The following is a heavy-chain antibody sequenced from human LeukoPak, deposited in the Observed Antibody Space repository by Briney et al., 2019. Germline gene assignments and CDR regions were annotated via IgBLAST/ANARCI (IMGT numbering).Heavy chain of an antibody. Sequence: GGSLRLSCAASGFTFSSYGMSWVRQAPGKGLEWVSTITDSGDSTYYADSVKGRFTISRDNSKKTLYLQMNSLRAEDTAVYYCARVRLVGLRYFDWLSPPYFDYWGQGTLVTVSS. CDR2: ITDSGDST. V-gene: IGHV3-23*01. D-gene: IGHD3-9*01. CDR1: GFTFSSYG. J-gene: IGHJ4*02. CDR3: ARVRLVGLRYFDWLSPPYFDY.